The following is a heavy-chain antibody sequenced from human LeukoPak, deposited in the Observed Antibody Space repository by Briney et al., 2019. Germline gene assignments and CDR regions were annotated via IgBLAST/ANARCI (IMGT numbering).Heavy chain of an antibody. CDR1: GLTFNNYW. CDR3: ARDGYNLDVFDI. CDR2: INSDGTST. J-gene: IGHJ3*02. Sequence: GGSLRLFCAASGLTFNNYWMHWVRQAPGKGLVWFSRINSDGTSTSYADSVKGRFTISRDDAKNTLYLQMNSLRAEDTAVYYCARDGYNLDVFDIWGQGTMVTVSS. V-gene: IGHV3-74*01. D-gene: IGHD5-24*01.